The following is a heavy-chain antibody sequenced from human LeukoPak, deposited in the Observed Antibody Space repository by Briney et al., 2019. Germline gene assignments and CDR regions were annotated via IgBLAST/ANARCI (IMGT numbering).Heavy chain of an antibody. V-gene: IGHV1-69*13. Sequence: SVKVSCKASGYTFTSYGISWVRQAPGQGLEWMGGIIPIFGTANYAQKFQGRVTITADESTSTAYMELSSLRSEDTAVYYCASLSDIVVVPAAVDHYYYYMDVWGKGTTVTVSS. CDR1: GYTFTSYG. J-gene: IGHJ6*03. CDR3: ASLSDIVVVPAAVDHYYYYMDV. CDR2: IIPIFGTA. D-gene: IGHD2-2*01.